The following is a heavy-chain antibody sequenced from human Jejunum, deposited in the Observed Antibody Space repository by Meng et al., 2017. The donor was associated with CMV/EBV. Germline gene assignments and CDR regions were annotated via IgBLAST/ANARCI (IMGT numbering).Heavy chain of an antibody. Sequence: AAFCFTFRTYPMNWVRQAPGKGLEWVSSITSSSTYIYYADSVKGRFTISRDNAKNSLYLQMNSLRAEDTAVYYCARDYRTGDGSGWGQGTLVTVSS. CDR2: ITSSSTYI. J-gene: IGHJ4*02. V-gene: IGHV3-21*01. CDR3: ARDYRTGDGSG. CDR1: CFTFRTYP. D-gene: IGHD2-21*02.